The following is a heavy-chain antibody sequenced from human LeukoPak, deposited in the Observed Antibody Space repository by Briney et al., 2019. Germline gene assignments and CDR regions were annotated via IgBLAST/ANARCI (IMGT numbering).Heavy chain of an antibody. D-gene: IGHD3-22*01. CDR3: ARGPPYYDSSGYTSSGLGY. CDR1: GYTFTSYD. CDR2: MNPNSGNT. J-gene: IGHJ4*02. V-gene: IGHV1-8*01. Sequence: ASVKVSCKASGYTFTSYDINWVRQATGQGLEWMGWMNPNSGNTGYAQKFQGRVTMTRNTSISTAYMELSSLRSEDTAVYYCARGPPYYDSSGYTSSGLGYWGQGTLVTVSS.